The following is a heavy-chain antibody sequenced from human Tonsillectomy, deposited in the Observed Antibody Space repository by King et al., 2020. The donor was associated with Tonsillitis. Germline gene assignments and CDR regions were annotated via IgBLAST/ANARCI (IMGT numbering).Heavy chain of an antibody. Sequence: VQLVESGAEVKKPGESLKISCKGSGYSFSTYWIGWVRQMPGKGLEWMWIIYPSDSDTRYSPSFQGQVTISADKSISTAYLQWSSLKASDTAMYYCARLEGDTYSGVDYWGQGTLVTVSS. D-gene: IGHD2-21*01. CDR1: GYSFSTYW. CDR2: IYPSDSDT. J-gene: IGHJ4*02. V-gene: IGHV5-51*01. CDR3: ARLEGDTYSGVDY.